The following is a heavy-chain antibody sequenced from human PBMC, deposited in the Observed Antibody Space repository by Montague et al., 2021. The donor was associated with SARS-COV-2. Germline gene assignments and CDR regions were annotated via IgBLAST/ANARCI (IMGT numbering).Heavy chain of an antibody. CDR1: GASRSTKNYY. D-gene: IGHD3-16*02. CDR2: ISYSATS. J-gene: IGHJ4*02. Sequence: SETLSLTCTFSGASRSTKNYYWGWVRQPPGKGLEWIGSISYSATSYSNPSLKSRVTMSVDTSRNQLSLNLSSVTVADTAVYYCARLGITLGGVIVIRYYFDFWGQGTLVPVSS. CDR3: ARLGITLGGVIVIRYYFDF. V-gene: IGHV4-39*01.